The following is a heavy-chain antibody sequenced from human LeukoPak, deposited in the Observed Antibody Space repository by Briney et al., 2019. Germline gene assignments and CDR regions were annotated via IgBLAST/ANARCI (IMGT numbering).Heavy chain of an antibody. V-gene: IGHV3-7*01. CDR1: GFTISDYW. Sequence: GGSLRLSCAASGFTISDYWMTWVRQAPGKGLEWVANIKQDASERTYVDSVKGRFTISRDNAKNSIFLQMNSLRVEDMATYYCVRDGGTDWYDPWGQGTLVLVSS. CDR3: VRDGGTDWYDP. D-gene: IGHD3-16*01. J-gene: IGHJ5*02. CDR2: IKQDASER.